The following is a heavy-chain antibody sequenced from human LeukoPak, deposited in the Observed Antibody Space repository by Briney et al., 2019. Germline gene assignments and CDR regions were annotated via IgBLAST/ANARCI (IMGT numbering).Heavy chain of an antibody. J-gene: IGHJ4*02. CDR1: GFTFSSYA. Sequence: GGSLRLSCAASGFTFSSYAMSWVRQAPGKGLVWVSRIKSDGSSTSYADSVKGRFTISRGNAKNTMLLQMNSLRAEDTALYYCAARGYCSSTSCLLEYWGQGTLVTVSS. D-gene: IGHD2-2*01. V-gene: IGHV3-74*01. CDR3: AARGYCSSTSCLLEY. CDR2: IKSDGSST.